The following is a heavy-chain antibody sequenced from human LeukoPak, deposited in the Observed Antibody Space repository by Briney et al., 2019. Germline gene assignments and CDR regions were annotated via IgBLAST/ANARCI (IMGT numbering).Heavy chain of an antibody. CDR1: GGSISSSSYY. V-gene: IGHV4-39*07. CDR3: AREYFDCSSTSCYGNWFDP. Sequence: PSETLSLTCTVSGGSISSSSYYWGWIRQPPGKGLEWIGSIYYSGSTYYNPSLKSRVTISVDTSKNQFSLRLSSVTAADTAVYYCAREYFDCSSTSCYGNWFDPWGQGTLVTVSS. D-gene: IGHD2-2*01. CDR2: IYYSGST. J-gene: IGHJ5*02.